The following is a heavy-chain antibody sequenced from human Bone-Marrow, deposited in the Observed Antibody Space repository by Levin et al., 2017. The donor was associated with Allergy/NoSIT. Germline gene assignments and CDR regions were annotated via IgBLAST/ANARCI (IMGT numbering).Heavy chain of an antibody. D-gene: IGHD3-10*01. CDR2: ISYDGSNK. CDR1: GFPLRSYG. CDR3: ARGAQELDN. J-gene: IGHJ4*02. V-gene: IGHV3-30*03. Sequence: LSLTCAASGFPLRSYGMHWVRQAPGKGLEWVAVISYDGSNKEYADSVKGRFTISRDTSKNTVYLQMTSLTAEDTAVYYCARGAQELDNWGQGTLVTVSS.